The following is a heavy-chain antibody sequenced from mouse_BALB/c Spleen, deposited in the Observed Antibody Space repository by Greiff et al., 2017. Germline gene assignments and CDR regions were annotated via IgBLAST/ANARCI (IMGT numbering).Heavy chain of an antibody. Sequence: EVMLVESGGGLVQPGGSLKLSCAASGFTFSSYGMSWVRQTPDKRLELVATINSNGGSTYYPDSVKGRFTISRDNAKNTLYLQMSSLKSEDTAMYYCASCGNYLAWFAYWGQGTLVTVSA. V-gene: IGHV5-6-3*01. D-gene: IGHD2-1*01. CDR1: GFTFSSYG. J-gene: IGHJ3*01. CDR3: ASCGNYLAWFAY. CDR2: INSNGGST.